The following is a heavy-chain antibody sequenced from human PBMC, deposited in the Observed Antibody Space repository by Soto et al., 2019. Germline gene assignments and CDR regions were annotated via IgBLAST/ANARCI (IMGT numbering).Heavy chain of an antibody. CDR1: GFSLNTNGMG. Sequence: QITLKESGPTLVRPTQTLTLTCSFSGFSLNTNGMGVGWIRQPPGKALEWLAFIYWDEDKRYSPSLKTRLTVTTDTSKSEVVLALTTLDPLDTRTYCGAGWNYVSGLDVWGQGTTVPVSS. D-gene: IGHD1-7*01. CDR3: AGWNYVSGLDV. CDR2: IYWDEDK. V-gene: IGHV2-5*02. J-gene: IGHJ6*02.